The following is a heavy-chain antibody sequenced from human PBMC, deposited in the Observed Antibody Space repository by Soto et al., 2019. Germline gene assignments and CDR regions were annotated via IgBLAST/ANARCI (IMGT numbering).Heavy chain of an antibody. Sequence: GGSLRLSCVASVFSFGSYWMHWFRQVPGGGLMWVSRISSDGGSTDYADSVQGRFTTSRDNAKNTLFLQMSSLRAEDTAVYYCAKEPRSYYDFWSGYLDYWGQGTLVTVSS. J-gene: IGHJ4*02. CDR1: VFSFGSYW. CDR2: ISSDGGST. D-gene: IGHD3-3*01. CDR3: AKEPRSYYDFWSGYLDY. V-gene: IGHV3-74*01.